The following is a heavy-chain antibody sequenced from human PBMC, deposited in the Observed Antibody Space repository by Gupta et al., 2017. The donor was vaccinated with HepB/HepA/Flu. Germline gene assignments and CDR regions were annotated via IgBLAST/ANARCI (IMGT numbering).Heavy chain of an antibody. CDR1: GFTFSSYG. V-gene: IGHV3-33*01. J-gene: IGHJ5*02. CDR3: ARDNLRYCSGGSCRRGWFDP. CDR2: IWYDGSNK. D-gene: IGHD2-15*01. Sequence: QVQLVESGGGVVQPGRSLRLSCAASGFTFSSYGMHWVRQAPGKGLEWVAVIWYDGSNKYYADSVKGRFTISRDNSKNTLYLQMNSLRAEDTAVYYCARDNLRYCSGGSCRRGWFDPWGQGTLVTVSS.